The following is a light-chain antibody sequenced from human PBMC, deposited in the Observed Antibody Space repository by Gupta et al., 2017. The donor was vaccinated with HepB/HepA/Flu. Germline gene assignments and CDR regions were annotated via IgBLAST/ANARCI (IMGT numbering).Light chain of an antibody. CDR2: DVN. CDR3: CAFGGSNNVI. J-gene: IGLJ2*01. V-gene: IGLV2-23*02. CDR1: SSDIVTYNL. Sequence: SALTQPAAVPVSPAQSITISCTGTSSDIVTYNLVSWYQPHPGQAPKLIIYDVNKRPSGVSNRFSGSKSGNTASLTISGLQAEDEADYYCCAFGGSNNVIFGGGTKLTVL.